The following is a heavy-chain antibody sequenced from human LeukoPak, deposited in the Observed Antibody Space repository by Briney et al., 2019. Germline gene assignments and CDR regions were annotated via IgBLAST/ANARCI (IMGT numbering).Heavy chain of an antibody. V-gene: IGHV3-30*02. J-gene: IGHJ3*02. Sequence: PGGSLRLSCAASGFTFSSYGMHWVRQAPGKGLEWVAFIRYDGSNKYYADSVKGRFTISRDDSKSTLYLQMNSLRAEDTAVYYCAKDPYNSGWIPNAFDIWGQGTVVTVSS. CDR1: GFTFSSYG. D-gene: IGHD6-19*01. CDR2: IRYDGSNK. CDR3: AKDPYNSGWIPNAFDI.